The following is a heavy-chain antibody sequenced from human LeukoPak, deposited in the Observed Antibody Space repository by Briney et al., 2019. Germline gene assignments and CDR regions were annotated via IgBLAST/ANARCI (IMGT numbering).Heavy chain of an antibody. V-gene: IGHV4-4*02. CDR1: GGSISSSNW. CDR3: ARVEQLPHYFDY. CDR2: IYHSGST. D-gene: IGHD6-13*01. J-gene: IGHJ4*02. Sequence: NTSETLSLTCAVSGGSISSSNWWSWVRQPPGKGLEWIGEIYHSGSTNYNPSLKSRVTISVDKSKNQFSLKLSSVTAADTAVYYCARVEQLPHYFDYWGQGTLVTVSS.